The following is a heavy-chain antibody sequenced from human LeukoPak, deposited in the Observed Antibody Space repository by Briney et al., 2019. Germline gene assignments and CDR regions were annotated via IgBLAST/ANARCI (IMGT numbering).Heavy chain of an antibody. CDR3: ARSTIAAPGAWFDP. D-gene: IGHD6-13*01. CDR1: GGSISTYY. Sequence: SETLSLTCTVSGGSISTYYWSWIRQPPGKGLEWIAYSYYSGSTNYNPSLKSRVTISIDTSKNQFSLRVNSVTAADTAVYYCARSTIAAPGAWFDPWGQGTLVTVSS. CDR2: SYYSGST. J-gene: IGHJ5*02. V-gene: IGHV4-59*01.